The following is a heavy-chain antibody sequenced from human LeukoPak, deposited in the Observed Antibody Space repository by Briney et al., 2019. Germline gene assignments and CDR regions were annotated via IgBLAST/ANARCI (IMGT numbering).Heavy chain of an antibody. D-gene: IGHD2-2*01. V-gene: IGHV4-39*07. CDR1: GDYIISTNYY. CDR3: ASRHQDYSSFDP. Sequence: SETLSLTCTVSGDYIISTNYYWGWIRQPPGKGLEWIGTIYYSGSTHYNPSLKSRVTISVDRSKNQFSLKLSSVTAADTAVYYCASRHQDYSSFDPWGQGTLVTVSS. CDR2: IYYSGST. J-gene: IGHJ5*02.